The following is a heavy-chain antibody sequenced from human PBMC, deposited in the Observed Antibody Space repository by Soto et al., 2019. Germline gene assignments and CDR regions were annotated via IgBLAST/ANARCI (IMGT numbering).Heavy chain of an antibody. CDR2: IGGSGGST. CDR3: AKEGIVVVVAASESYYYYYMDV. D-gene: IGHD2-15*01. CDR1: GFTFSSYA. Sequence: GGSLRLSCAASGFTFSSYAMSWVRQAPGKGLEWVSAIGGSGGSTYYADSEKGRYTISRDNSKNTLYLQMNSLRAEDTAVYYCAKEGIVVVVAASESYYYYYMDVWGKGTTVTVSS. V-gene: IGHV3-23*01. J-gene: IGHJ6*03.